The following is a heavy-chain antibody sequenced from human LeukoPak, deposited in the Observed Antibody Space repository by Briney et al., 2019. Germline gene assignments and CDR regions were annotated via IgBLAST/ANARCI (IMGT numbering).Heavy chain of an antibody. CDR3: ARGHTTDFWSGYYISWFDP. D-gene: IGHD3-3*01. V-gene: IGHV4-34*01. CDR1: GGSFSGYY. J-gene: IGHJ5*02. CDR2: INHSGGT. Sequence: PSETLSLTCAVYGGSFSGYYWSWIRQPPGKGLEWIGEINHSGGTNYNPSLKSRVTISVDTSKNQFSLKLSSVTAADTAVYYCARGHTTDFWSGYYISWFDPWGQGTLVTVSS.